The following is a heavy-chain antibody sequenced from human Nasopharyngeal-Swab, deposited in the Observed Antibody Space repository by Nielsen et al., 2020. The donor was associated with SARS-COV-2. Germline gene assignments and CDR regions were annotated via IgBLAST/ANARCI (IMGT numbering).Heavy chain of an antibody. CDR1: GFTVSSNY. CDR3: ASPGYCSSTSCPGI. V-gene: IGHV3-66*01. CDR2: IYSGGST. J-gene: IGHJ4*02. D-gene: IGHD2-2*01. Sequence: LSLTCAASGFTVSSNYMSWVRQAPGKGLEWVSVIYSGGSTYYADSVKGRFTISRDNSKNTLYLQMNSLRAEDTAVYYCASPGYCSSTSCPGIWGQGTLVTVSS.